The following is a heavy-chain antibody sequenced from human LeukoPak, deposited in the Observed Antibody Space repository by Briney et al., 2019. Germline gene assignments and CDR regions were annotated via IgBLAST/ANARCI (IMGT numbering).Heavy chain of an antibody. D-gene: IGHD6-13*01. CDR1: GYTLTELS. Sequence: GASVKVSCKVSGYTLTELSMHWVRQAPGQGLEWMGGIIPIFGTANYAQKFQGRVTITADESTSTAYMELSSLRSEDTAVYYCARDFSSWYERPHTGFDYWGQGTLVTVSS. J-gene: IGHJ4*02. CDR3: ARDFSSWYERPHTGFDY. V-gene: IGHV1-69*13. CDR2: IIPIFGTA.